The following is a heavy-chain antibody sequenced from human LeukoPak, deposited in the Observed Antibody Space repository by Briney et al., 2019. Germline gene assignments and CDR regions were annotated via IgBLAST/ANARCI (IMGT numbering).Heavy chain of an antibody. CDR2: IYPGDSDT. Sequence: GESLKISCKGSGYSFTSYWIGWVRQMPGKGLEWMGIIYPGDSDTRYSPSFQGQVTIPADKSISTAYLQWSSLKASDTAMYYCARQGIASRLAAGSYYMDVWGKGTTVTVSS. V-gene: IGHV5-51*01. CDR3: ARQGIASRLAAGSYYMDV. J-gene: IGHJ6*03. CDR1: GYSFTSYW. D-gene: IGHD6-6*01.